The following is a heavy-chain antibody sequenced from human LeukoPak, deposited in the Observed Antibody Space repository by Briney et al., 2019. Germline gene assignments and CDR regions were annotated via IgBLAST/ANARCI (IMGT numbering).Heavy chain of an antibody. CDR1: GFIFRTYG. V-gene: IGHV3-30*02. D-gene: IGHD2-8*01. J-gene: IGHJ6*03. CDR3: AKDRCSNGIGCFYYYMDV. CDR2: IQYDGSNK. Sequence: GGSLRLSCAASGFIFRTYGMHWVRQAPGKGLEWVAYIQYDGSNKQYADSVKGRFSISRDNSKNILYLQMNSLRAEDTALYYCAKDRCSNGIGCFYYYMDVWGKGTTVTISS.